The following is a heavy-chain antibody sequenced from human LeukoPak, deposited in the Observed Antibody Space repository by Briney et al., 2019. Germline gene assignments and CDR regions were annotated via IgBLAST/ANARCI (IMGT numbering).Heavy chain of an antibody. J-gene: IGHJ4*02. CDR1: GFSFSSYW. CDR2: IRSDGTST. V-gene: IGHV3-74*01. D-gene: IGHD1-7*01. Sequence: GGSLRLSCEASGFSFSSYWMHWVRQAPGEGPVWVSLIRSDGTSTSYADSVKSRFTISRDNAKNTLYLQMNSLRAEDTAVYYCARDLGSGTPLDCRGQGTLVTVSS. CDR3: ARDLGSGTPLDC.